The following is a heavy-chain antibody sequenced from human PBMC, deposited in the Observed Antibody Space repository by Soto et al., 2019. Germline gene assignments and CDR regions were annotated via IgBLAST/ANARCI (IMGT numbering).Heavy chain of an antibody. J-gene: IGHJ5*02. V-gene: IGHV3-30*18. CDR3: AKDNCISTSCYRLYYWFDP. CDR1: GFTFSSYG. D-gene: IGHD2-2*01. Sequence: QVQLVESGGGVVQPGRSLRLSCAASGFTFSSYGMHWVRQAPGKGLEWVAVISYGGSNKYYADSGKGRFTIARDNSKNTLYLQMNNLRAEDTAVYYCAKDNCISTSCYRLYYWFDPWGQGTLVTVSS. CDR2: ISYGGSNK.